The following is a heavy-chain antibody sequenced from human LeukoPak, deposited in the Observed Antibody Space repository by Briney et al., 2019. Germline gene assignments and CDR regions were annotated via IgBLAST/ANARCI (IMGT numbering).Heavy chain of an antibody. CDR1: GGSISSSSYY. CDR3: GRLRAAYGMDV. V-gene: IGHV4-61*05. Sequence: SETLSLTCTVSGGSISSSSYYWSWIRQPPGKGLEWIGYIYYSGSTNYHPSLKSRVTISVDTSQNQFALKLISLTAADTAVYYCGRLRAAYGMDVWGQGTTVTVS. J-gene: IGHJ6*02. CDR2: IYYSGST.